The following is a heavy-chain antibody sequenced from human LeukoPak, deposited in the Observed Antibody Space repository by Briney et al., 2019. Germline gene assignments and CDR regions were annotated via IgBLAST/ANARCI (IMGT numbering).Heavy chain of an antibody. Sequence: GGTLRLSRAASGFTFSSYGMHWVRQAPGKGLEWVAFIRYDGSNKYYADSVKGRFTISRDNSKNTLYLQMNSLRAEDTAVYYCAKDPLWFGESFGFDYWGQGTLVTVSS. V-gene: IGHV3-30*02. CDR2: IRYDGSNK. CDR1: GFTFSSYG. CDR3: AKDPLWFGESFGFDY. D-gene: IGHD3-10*01. J-gene: IGHJ4*02.